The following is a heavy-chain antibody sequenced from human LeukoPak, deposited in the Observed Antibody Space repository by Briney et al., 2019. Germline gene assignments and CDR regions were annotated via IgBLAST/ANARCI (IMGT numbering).Heavy chain of an antibody. Sequence: GGSLRLSCAASGFTFSSYGMHWVRQAPGKGLEWVAFIRYDGSNKYYADSVKGRFTISRDNSKNTLYLQMNSLRAEDTAVYYCARDQDYRDAFDIWGQGTMVTVSS. J-gene: IGHJ3*02. D-gene: IGHD4/OR15-4a*01. CDR2: IRYDGSNK. CDR3: ARDQDYRDAFDI. CDR1: GFTFSSYG. V-gene: IGHV3-30*02.